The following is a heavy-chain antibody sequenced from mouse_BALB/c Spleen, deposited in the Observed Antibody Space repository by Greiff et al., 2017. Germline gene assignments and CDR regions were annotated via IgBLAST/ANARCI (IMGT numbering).Heavy chain of an antibody. CDR1: GYAFTNYL. J-gene: IGHJ4*01. Sequence: QVQLKESGAELVRPGTSVKVSCKASGYAFTNYLIEWVKQRPGQGLEWIGVINPGSGGTNYNEKFKGKATLTADKSSSTAYMQLSSLTSDDSAVYFCASSYGFMDYWGQGTSVTVSS. D-gene: IGHD2-2*01. V-gene: IGHV1-54*01. CDR3: ASSYGFMDY. CDR2: INPGSGGT.